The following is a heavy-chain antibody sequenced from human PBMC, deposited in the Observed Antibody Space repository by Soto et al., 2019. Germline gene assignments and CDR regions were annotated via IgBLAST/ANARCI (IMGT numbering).Heavy chain of an antibody. D-gene: IGHD6-19*01. CDR3: ARGALTVANWFDP. Sequence: QVQLVQSGAAVKRPGASVKVSCKASGYTFTGYYIYWLRQAPGQGLEWMGWINPNNGDTNYAQKFQGRVTMTRDTSISTAYMDLSRLRSDDTAVYYCARGALTVANWFDPWGQGTQVTVSS. J-gene: IGHJ5*02. V-gene: IGHV1-2*02. CDR2: INPNNGDT. CDR1: GYTFTGYY.